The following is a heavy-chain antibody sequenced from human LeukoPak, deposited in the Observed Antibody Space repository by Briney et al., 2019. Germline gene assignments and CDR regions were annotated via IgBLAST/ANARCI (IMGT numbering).Heavy chain of an antibody. CDR2: IYYSGST. J-gene: IGHJ4*02. CDR3: ASNAKYSSARSLDY. CDR1: GGSISNGDHY. D-gene: IGHD6-25*01. V-gene: IGHV4-31*03. Sequence: SETLSLTCTVSGGSISNGDHYWSWIRQHPGKGLEWIGHIYYSGSTYYNPSLKSRGIISVETSKNQFSLKLSSVTAADTAVYYCASNAKYSSARSLDYWGQGTLVTVSS.